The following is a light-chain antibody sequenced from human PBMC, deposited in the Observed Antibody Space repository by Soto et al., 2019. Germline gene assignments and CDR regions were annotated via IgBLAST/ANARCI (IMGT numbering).Light chain of an antibody. CDR1: SSNIGSNT. V-gene: IGLV1-44*01. CDR3: AAWDDSLNGLWV. Sequence: QAVVTQPPSASGTPGQRVTISCSGSSSNIGSNTVNWYQQLPGTAPKLIIYSNTQRPSGVPDRFSGSKSGTSASLAISGLQSEDEADYYCAAWDDSLNGLWVFGGGTKLTVL. J-gene: IGLJ3*02. CDR2: SNT.